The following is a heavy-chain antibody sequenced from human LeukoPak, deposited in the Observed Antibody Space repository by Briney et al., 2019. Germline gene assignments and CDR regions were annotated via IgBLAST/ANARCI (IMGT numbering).Heavy chain of an antibody. V-gene: IGHV4-59*01. CDR3: AREANWFDP. CDR1: GVSISSSY. Sequence: SETLPLTCTVSGVSISSSYWSWIRQSPGKGLEWIGYIDYSGSTNYNPSLKSRVTISVDTSKKQLSLKLSSVTAADTAVYYCAREANWFDPWGQGTLVTVSS. J-gene: IGHJ5*02. CDR2: IDYSGST.